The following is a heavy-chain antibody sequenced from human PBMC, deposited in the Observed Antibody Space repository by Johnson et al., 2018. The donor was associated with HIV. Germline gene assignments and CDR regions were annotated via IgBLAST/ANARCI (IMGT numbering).Heavy chain of an antibody. CDR3: ARDPFLYYDSSGDAGGSFDI. V-gene: IGHV3-20*04. Sequence: EVQVVESRGVLVQPGGSLRLSCAASGFTFDDHGMSWVRQAPGKGLEWVSGINWNGGSTGHADSVKGRFTISRDKAKNSLYMQMKSLRAEDTALYYCARDPFLYYDSSGDAGGSFDICGQGTMVTVSS. CDR2: INWNGGST. D-gene: IGHD3-22*01. CDR1: GFTFDDHG. J-gene: IGHJ3*02.